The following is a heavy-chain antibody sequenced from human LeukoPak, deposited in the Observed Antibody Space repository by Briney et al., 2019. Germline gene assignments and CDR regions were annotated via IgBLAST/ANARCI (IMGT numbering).Heavy chain of an antibody. J-gene: IGHJ4*02. V-gene: IGHV4-31*03. CDR2: IYYSGST. Sequence: KPSGTLSLTCTVSGGSISSGGYYWSWIRQHPGKGLGWIGYIYYSGSTYYNPSLKSRVTISVDTSKNQFSLKLSSVTAADTAVYYCALYVVVPAAIFYWGQGTLVTVSS. D-gene: IGHD2-2*01. CDR1: GGSISSGGYY. CDR3: ALYVVVPAAIFY.